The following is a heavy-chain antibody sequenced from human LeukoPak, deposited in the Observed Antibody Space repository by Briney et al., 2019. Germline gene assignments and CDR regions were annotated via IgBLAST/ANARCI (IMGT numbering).Heavy chain of an antibody. CDR2: ISWNSGSI. J-gene: IGHJ4*02. D-gene: IGHD3-22*01. CDR1: GLTFDDYA. CDR3: AKCPRNYYDSSGYYYVGNYFDY. Sequence: GGSLRLSCAASGLTFDDYAMHWVRQAPGKGLEWVSGISWNSGSIGYADSVKGRFTISRDNAKNSLYLQMNSLRAEDTALYYCAKCPRNYYDSSGYYYVGNYFDYWGQGTLVTVSS. V-gene: IGHV3-9*01.